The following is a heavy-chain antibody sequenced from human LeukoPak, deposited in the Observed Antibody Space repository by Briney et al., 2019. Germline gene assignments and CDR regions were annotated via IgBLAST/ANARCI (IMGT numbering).Heavy chain of an antibody. CDR1: GLTFSTYW. V-gene: IGHV3-74*01. CDR2: ISGDGSDT. CDR3: ARDFDWGSGH. J-gene: IGHJ4*02. D-gene: IGHD7-27*01. Sequence: TGGSLRLSCAASGLTFSTYWMHWVRQAPGKGLVWVSRISGDGSDTRYADSVKGRFIISRDNAKNTLYLQLNGLRAEDTAAYYCARDFDWGSGHWGQGALVTVSS.